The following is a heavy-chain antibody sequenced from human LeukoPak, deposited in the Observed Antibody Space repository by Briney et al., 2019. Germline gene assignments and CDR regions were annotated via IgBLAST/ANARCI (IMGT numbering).Heavy chain of an antibody. V-gene: IGHV4-39*02. CDR1: GGSISSSSYY. J-gene: IGHJ5*02. Sequence: SETLSLTCTVSGGSISSSSYYWGWIRQPPGKGLEWIGSFYYSGSTYYNPSLKSRVTISVDASKNQFSLRLSSVTAADTAVYYCARDYSSSFGPWGQGALVTVSS. D-gene: IGHD6-6*01. CDR2: FYYSGST. CDR3: ARDYSSSFGP.